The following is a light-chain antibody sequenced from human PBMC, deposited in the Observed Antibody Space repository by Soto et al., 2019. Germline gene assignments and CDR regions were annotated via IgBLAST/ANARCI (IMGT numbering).Light chain of an antibody. Sequence: DIVLTQSPGTLSVSPGERATLSCRASQSVSSNYLAWYQQKPGQAPRLLIYGASSRATGVPDRFSASGSGTDFTLTIGRLEPEEFAVYYCQQYGGSPATFGGGTKVEI. J-gene: IGKJ4*01. CDR2: GAS. CDR3: QQYGGSPAT. V-gene: IGKV3-20*01. CDR1: QSVSSNY.